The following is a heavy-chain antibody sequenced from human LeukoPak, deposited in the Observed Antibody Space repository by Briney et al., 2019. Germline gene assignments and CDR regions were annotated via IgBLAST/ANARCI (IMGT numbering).Heavy chain of an antibody. Sequence: ASVKVSCKASGGTFSSYAISWVRQAPGQGLEWMGGIIPIFGTANYAQKFQGRVTITADESTSTAYMELSSLRSEDTAVYYCAREKRLRYFDWLYEEFDYWGQGTLVTVSS. CDR1: GGTFSSYA. D-gene: IGHD3-9*01. V-gene: IGHV1-69*13. CDR3: AREKRLRYFDWLYEEFDY. CDR2: IIPIFGTA. J-gene: IGHJ4*02.